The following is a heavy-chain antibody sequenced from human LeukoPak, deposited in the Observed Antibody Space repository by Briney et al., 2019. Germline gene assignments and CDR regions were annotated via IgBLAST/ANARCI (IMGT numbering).Heavy chain of an antibody. J-gene: IGHJ5*02. CDR1: GFTLSSYA. D-gene: IGHD2-2*01. V-gene: IGHV3-30*04. CDR2: ISYDGVHT. Sequence: PGGSLRLSCAASGFTLSSYAMHWVRQAPGKGREWVTGISYDGVHTYYADSVKAPFTIYRDNSKNTPYLQMSRLRAEDTAVYFCARDRLRSSDWRVWFDPWRQGTLVSVSS. CDR3: ARDRLRSSDWRVWFDP.